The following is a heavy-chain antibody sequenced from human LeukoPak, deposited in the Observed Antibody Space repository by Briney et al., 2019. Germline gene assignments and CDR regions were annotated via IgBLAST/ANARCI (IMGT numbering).Heavy chain of an antibody. CDR1: RGAIRNYY. CDR3: ARHVFSYGEPFDY. D-gene: IGHD3-16*01. CDR2: INSSGRT. Sequence: SETLSLTCTVSRGAIRNYYCSCIRQPPGKGLEWLGHINSSGRTNYNPSLKSRVTISFSTSMTQFSLSLSSVNATDTAIYYCARHVFSYGEPFDYWGQGVLITVSS. V-gene: IGHV4-59*08. J-gene: IGHJ4*02.